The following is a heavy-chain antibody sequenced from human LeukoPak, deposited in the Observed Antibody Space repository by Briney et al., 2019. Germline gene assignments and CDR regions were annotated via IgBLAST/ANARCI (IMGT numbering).Heavy chain of an antibody. CDR1: GFTFSSYW. J-gene: IGHJ4*02. CDR2: IHQDGSEK. CDR3: GRESSSSTFDY. D-gene: IGHD5/OR15-5a*01. Sequence: GGSLRLSCAASGFTFSSYWMSWVHQAPGTGLEWVANIHQDGSEKYYVDSVKGRFTISRDNAKNSLYLQMNSLRAEDTAIYYCGRESSSSTFDYWGQGTLVTVSS. V-gene: IGHV3-7*01.